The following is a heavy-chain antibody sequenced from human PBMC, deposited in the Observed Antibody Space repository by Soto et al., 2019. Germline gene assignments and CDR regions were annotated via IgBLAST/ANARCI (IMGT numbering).Heavy chain of an antibody. CDR2: FDPEDGET. Sequence: ASVKVSCKVSGYTLTELSMHWVRQAPGKGLEWMGGFDPEDGETIYAQKFQGRVTMTEDTSTDTAYMGLSSLRSEDTAVYYCATSISSSWGLFDYWGQGTLVTVSS. J-gene: IGHJ4*02. CDR3: ATSISSSWGLFDY. D-gene: IGHD6-13*01. CDR1: GYTLTELS. V-gene: IGHV1-24*01.